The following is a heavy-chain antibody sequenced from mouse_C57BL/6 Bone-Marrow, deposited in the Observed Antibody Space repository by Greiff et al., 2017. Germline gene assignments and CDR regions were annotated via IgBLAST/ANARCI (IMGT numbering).Heavy chain of an antibody. Sequence: QVQLKESGPGLVAPSQSLSITCTVSGFSLTSYAISWVRQPPGKGLAWLGVIWTGGGTNYNSALKSRLSISKDNSKSQVFLKMNSLQTDDTARYDCARLRIRPGYYFDYWGQGTTLTVSS. V-gene: IGHV2-9-1*01. J-gene: IGHJ2*01. CDR1: GFSLTSYA. D-gene: IGHD2-12*01. CDR2: IWTGGGT. CDR3: ARLRIRPGYYFDY.